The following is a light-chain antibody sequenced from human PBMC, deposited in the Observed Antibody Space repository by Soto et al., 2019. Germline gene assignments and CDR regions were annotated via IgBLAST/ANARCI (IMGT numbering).Light chain of an antibody. CDR3: QQYDNLPPYT. Sequence: DIQITQSPSSLSASVGDRVTSTFQASQDISNYLNWYQQKPGKAPKLLIYDASNLETGVPSRFSGSGSGTDFTFTISSLQPEDIATYYCQQYDNLPPYTFGQGTRLEIK. CDR1: QDISNY. J-gene: IGKJ5*01. CDR2: DAS. V-gene: IGKV1-33*01.